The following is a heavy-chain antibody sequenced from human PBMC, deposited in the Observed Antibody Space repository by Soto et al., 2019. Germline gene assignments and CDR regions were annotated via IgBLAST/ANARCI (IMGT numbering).Heavy chain of an antibody. D-gene: IGHD1-1*01. V-gene: IGHV3-7*01. CDR1: GFIFNNYW. CDR3: ARTGDGHHDFLDY. Sequence: GGSLRLSCAASGFIFNNYWMHWARQAPGKGLEWVANINQDGNEDNLLDSVKGRFTISRDNAKNSLFLQMNSLRVDDTAVYYCARTGDGHHDFLDYWGQGALVTVSS. J-gene: IGHJ4*02. CDR2: INQDGNED.